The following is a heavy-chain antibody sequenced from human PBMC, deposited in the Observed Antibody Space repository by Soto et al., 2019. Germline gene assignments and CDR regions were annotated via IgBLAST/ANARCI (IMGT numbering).Heavy chain of an antibody. CDR2: IWYDGSNK. J-gene: IGHJ3*02. Sequence: PGGSLRLSCAASGFTFSSYGMHWVRQAPGKGLEWVAVIWYDGSNKYYADSVKGRFTISRDNSKNTLYLQMNSLRAEDTAVYYCARSGWYQLLSVPLGAFDIWGQGTMVTVSS. CDR1: GFTFSSYG. CDR3: ARSGWYQLLSVPLGAFDI. D-gene: IGHD2-2*01. V-gene: IGHV3-33*01.